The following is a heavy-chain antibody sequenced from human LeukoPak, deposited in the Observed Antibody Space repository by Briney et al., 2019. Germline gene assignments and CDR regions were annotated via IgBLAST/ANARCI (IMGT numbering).Heavy chain of an antibody. Sequence: PSETLSLTCAVHDGSFNDYYLTWIRQPPGKGLEWIGEIRHTGSTNYSPSLKSRVTISVGTSKKQFSLKLTSVTAADSGLYYCARGLPPLPTWGQGSLVTVSS. J-gene: IGHJ5*02. CDR3: ARGLPPLPT. CDR2: IRHTGST. V-gene: IGHV4-34*01. CDR1: DGSFNDYY.